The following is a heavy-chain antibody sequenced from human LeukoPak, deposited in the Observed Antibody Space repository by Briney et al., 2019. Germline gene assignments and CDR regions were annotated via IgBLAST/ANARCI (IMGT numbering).Heavy chain of an antibody. D-gene: IGHD4-17*01. CDR1: GYTFTNYG. J-gene: IGHJ4*02. CDR2: INPNSGGT. CDR3: ARSPSGDYGDYLYYFDY. V-gene: IGHV1-2*02. Sequence: GASVKVSCKASGYTFTNYGISWVRQAPGQGLEWMGWINPNSGGTNYAQKFQGRVTMTRDTSISTAYMELSRLRSDDTAVYYRARSPSGDYGDYLYYFDYWGQGTLVTVSS.